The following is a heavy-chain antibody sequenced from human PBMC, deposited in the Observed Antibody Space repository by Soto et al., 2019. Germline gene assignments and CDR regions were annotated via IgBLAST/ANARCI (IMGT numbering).Heavy chain of an antibody. CDR2: ISYDGSNK. D-gene: IGHD5-18*01. J-gene: IGHJ4*02. V-gene: IGHV3-30*18. Sequence: GGSLRLSCAASGFTFSSYGMHWVRQAPGKGLEWVAVISYDGSNKYYADSVKGRFTISRDNSKNTLYLQMNSLRAEDTAVYYCANGRYSYGHFDYWAQGTLVTVSS. CDR3: ANGRYSYGHFDY. CDR1: GFTFSSYG.